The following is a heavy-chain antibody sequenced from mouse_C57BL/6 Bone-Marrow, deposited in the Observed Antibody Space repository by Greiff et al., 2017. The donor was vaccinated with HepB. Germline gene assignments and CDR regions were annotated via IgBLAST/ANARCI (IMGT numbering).Heavy chain of an antibody. V-gene: IGHV1-85*01. CDR1: GYTFTSYD. D-gene: IGHD3-2*02. CDR2: IYPRDGST. CDR3: ARSGDSSGYVGLAY. J-gene: IGHJ3*01. Sequence: QVQLQQSGPELVKPGASVKLSCKASGYTFTSYDINWVKQRPGQGLEWIGWIYPRDGSTKYNEKFKGKATLTVDTSSSTAYMELHSLPSEDSAVYFCARSGDSSGYVGLAYWGQGTLVTVSA.